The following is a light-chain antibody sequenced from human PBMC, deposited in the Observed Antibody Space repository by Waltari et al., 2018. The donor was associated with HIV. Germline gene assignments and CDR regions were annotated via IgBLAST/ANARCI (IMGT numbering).Light chain of an antibody. J-gene: IGKJ2*01. CDR2: RAS. Sequence: DIQMTQSPSTLSASLGDRVTINCRANQTISIWLAWYQQKPGKAPRLLIHRASSLQSGVPSNFSASGSGTEFNFTISSLQPDDFATYYCQQYNNYPYTFGQGTKLEMK. CDR1: QTISIW. V-gene: IGKV1-5*03. CDR3: QQYNNYPYT.